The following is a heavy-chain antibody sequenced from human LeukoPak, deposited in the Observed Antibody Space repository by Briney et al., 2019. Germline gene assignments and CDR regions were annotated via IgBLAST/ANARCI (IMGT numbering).Heavy chain of an antibody. CDR1: GGTFSSYA. J-gene: IGHJ4*02. CDR2: IIPIFGRA. CDR3: ARRRFSAYYFDY. V-gene: IGHV1-69*05. Sequence: GSSVKVSCKASGGTFSSYAISWVRQAPGQGLEWMGRIIPIFGRANYAQKFQGRVTITTDESTSTAYMELSSLRSEDTAVYYCARRRFSAYYFDYWGQGTLVTVSS.